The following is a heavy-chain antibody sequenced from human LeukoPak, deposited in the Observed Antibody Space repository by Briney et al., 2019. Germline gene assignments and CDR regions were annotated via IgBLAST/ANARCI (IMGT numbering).Heavy chain of an antibody. CDR1: GYTFTSYG. CDR3: ARANYYDSSGYYYH. D-gene: IGHD3-22*01. Sequence: GASVKVSCKASGYTFTSYGISWVRQAPGQGLEWMGWISAYNGNTNYAQKLQGRVTMTTDTSTSTAYMELRSLRSDDTAVYYCARANYYDSSGYYYHWGQGTLVTVSS. CDR2: ISAYNGNT. V-gene: IGHV1-18*01. J-gene: IGHJ5*02.